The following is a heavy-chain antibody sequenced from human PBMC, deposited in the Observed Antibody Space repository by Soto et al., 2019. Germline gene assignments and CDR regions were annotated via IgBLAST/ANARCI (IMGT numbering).Heavy chain of an antibody. CDR1: GFTFSSNG. D-gene: IGHD3-10*01. Sequence: QVQLVESGGGVVQPGRSLRLPCAASGFTFSSNGMHWVRQAPGNGLEWVAVISYDGSNKYYGDSVKGRFTISRDNSKNTLYLQMNSLRAEDTAVYYCAKAESGSGFDAFDIWGQGTMVTVSS. CDR3: AKAESGSGFDAFDI. J-gene: IGHJ3*02. V-gene: IGHV3-30*18. CDR2: ISYDGSNK.